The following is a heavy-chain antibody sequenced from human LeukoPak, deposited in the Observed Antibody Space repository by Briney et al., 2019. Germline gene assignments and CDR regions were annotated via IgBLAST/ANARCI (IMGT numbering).Heavy chain of an antibody. Sequence: SETLSLTCTVSGGSISSYYWSWIRQPPGKGLEWIGYIYYSGSTNYNPSLKSRVTISVDTSKNQFSLKLSSVTAADTAVYYCARTWRYSSSWYWGQGTLVTVSS. CDR2: IYYSGST. D-gene: IGHD6-6*01. CDR1: GGSISSYY. V-gene: IGHV4-59*08. CDR3: ARTWRYSSSWY. J-gene: IGHJ4*02.